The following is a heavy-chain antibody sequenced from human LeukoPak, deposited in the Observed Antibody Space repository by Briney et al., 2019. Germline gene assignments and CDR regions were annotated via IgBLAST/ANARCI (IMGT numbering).Heavy chain of an antibody. D-gene: IGHD5-12*01. CDR3: ARALGWLRLDAFDI. CDR1: GFTFSSYS. V-gene: IGHV3-48*01. Sequence: GGSLRLSCAASGFTFSSYSMNWVRQAPGKGLEWVSYISSSSSTIYYADSVKGRFTISRDNAKNSLYLQMNSLRAEDTAVYYCARALGWLRLDAFDIWGQGTMVTVSS. CDR2: ISSSSSTI. J-gene: IGHJ3*02.